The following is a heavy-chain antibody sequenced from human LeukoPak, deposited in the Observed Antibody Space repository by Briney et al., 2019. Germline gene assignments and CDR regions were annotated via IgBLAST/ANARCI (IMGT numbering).Heavy chain of an antibody. V-gene: IGHV3-7*01. D-gene: IGHD3-10*01. CDR1: GFTFSHYW. CDR3: ARDVYGSGT. J-gene: IGHJ5*02. CDR2: TNQDGSET. Sequence: PGGSLRLSCVGSGFTFSHYWMSWVRQAPGKGLEWVANTNQDGSETYYVDVVKGRFTISRDNAKNSVYLQMNNLGAEDTAMYYCARDVYGSGTWGQGSLVSVSS.